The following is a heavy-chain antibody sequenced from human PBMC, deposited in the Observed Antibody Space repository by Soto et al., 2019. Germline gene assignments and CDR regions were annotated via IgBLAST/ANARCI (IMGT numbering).Heavy chain of an antibody. D-gene: IGHD6-13*01. J-gene: IGHJ5*02. Sequence: QIRLVQSGGEVRTPGASVKVSCKASGYTFSSYGITWVRQAPGQGLEWLGWINPSSGETNYAEKFRGRVTVTTDTSINTGDTELRNLPFDDTAVYYCARDWYPRFEPWGPRTRVTVSS. CDR1: GYTFSSYG. CDR3: ARDWYPRFEP. V-gene: IGHV1-18*01. CDR2: INPSSGET.